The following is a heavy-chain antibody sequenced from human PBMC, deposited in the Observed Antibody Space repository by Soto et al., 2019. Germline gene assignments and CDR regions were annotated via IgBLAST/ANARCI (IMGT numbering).Heavy chain of an antibody. CDR1: GGTFSSYA. D-gene: IGHD3-10*01. J-gene: IGHJ6*02. CDR3: ARKLIYYGSGSRPYYYCGMDV. CDR2: IIPIFGTA. V-gene: IGHV1-69*01. Sequence: QVQLVQSGAEVKKPGSSVKVSCKASGGTFSSYAISWVRQAPGQGLEWMGGIIPIFGTANYAQKFQGRVTITTDESTSTAYMELSSLRSEDTAVYYCARKLIYYGSGSRPYYYCGMDVWGQGTTVTGSS.